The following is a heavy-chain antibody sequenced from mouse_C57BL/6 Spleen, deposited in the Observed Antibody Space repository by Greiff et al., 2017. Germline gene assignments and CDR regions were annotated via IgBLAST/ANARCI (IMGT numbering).Heavy chain of an antibody. J-gene: IGHJ4*01. CDR3: ARRNWDAMDY. D-gene: IGHD4-1*01. Sequence: VAYISNGGGSTYYPDTVKGRFTISRDNAKNTLYLQMSRLKSEDTAMYYCARRNWDAMDYWGQGTSVTVSS. V-gene: IGHV5-12*01. CDR2: ISNGGGST.